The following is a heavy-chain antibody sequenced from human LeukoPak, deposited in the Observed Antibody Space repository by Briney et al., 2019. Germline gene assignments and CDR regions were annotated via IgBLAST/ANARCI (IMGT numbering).Heavy chain of an antibody. CDR2: IYAGGST. V-gene: IGHV3-53*01. CDR3: ARVWELSFDY. J-gene: IGHJ4*02. CDR1: GFTVSSDH. D-gene: IGHD1-26*01. Sequence: PGGSLRLSCAASGFTVSSDHMSWVRQAPGTGLEWVSVIYAGGSTYYADSAKGRFTISRDNFKNTLFLQMNSLRAEDTAVYYCARVWELSFDYWGQGALVTVSS.